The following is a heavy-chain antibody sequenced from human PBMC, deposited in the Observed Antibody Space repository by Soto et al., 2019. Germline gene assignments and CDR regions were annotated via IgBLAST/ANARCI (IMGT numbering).Heavy chain of an antibody. CDR2: IYHSGTT. CDR3: PNRSGYLIKHCDP. CDR1: GDSIRGGGFS. J-gene: IGHJ5*02. D-gene: IGHD3-22*01. V-gene: IGHV4-30-2*01. Sequence: PSEALCLTCTGSGDSIRGGGFSLSWIRQPPGKGLEWIGYIYHSGTTYYNPSLKSRVTISLEKAKNQFSLNLRFVTAAATAVYFCPNRSGYLIKHCDP.